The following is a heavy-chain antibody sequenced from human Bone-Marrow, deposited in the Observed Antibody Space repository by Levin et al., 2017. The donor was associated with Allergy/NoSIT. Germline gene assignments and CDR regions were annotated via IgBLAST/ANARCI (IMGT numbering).Heavy chain of an antibody. D-gene: IGHD3-22*01. CDR3: ARAWGRYYYDSRGAPYGMDV. Sequence: SQTLSLTCTVSGGSISSYYWSWIRQPPGKGLEWIGYIYYSGSTNYNPSLKSRVTISVDTSKNQFSLKLSSVTAADTAVYYCARAWGRYYYDSRGAPYGMDVWGQGTTVTVSS. CDR1: GGSISSYY. V-gene: IGHV4-59*01. CDR2: IYYSGST. J-gene: IGHJ6*02.